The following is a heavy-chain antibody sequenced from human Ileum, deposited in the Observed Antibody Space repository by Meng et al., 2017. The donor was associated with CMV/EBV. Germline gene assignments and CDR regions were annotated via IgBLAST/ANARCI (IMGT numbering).Heavy chain of an antibody. Sequence: GESLKISCAASGFSLTHYWMHWVRQAPGKGLEWASSITGTSYYIYYADSVKGRFAISRDNAKNSLYLQMNSLRAEDTAVYYCARSVYGGNDFDSWGQGTLVTVSS. V-gene: IGHV3-21*01. J-gene: IGHJ4*02. CDR1: GFSLTHYW. D-gene: IGHD4-23*01. CDR3: ARSVYGGNDFDS. CDR2: ITGTSYYI.